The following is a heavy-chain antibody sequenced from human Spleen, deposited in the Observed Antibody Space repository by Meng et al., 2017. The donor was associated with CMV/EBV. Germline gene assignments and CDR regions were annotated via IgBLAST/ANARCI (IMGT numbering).Heavy chain of an antibody. J-gene: IGHJ5*02. CDR2: INMGAGT. CDR1: GGSFSGYS. V-gene: IGHV4-34*01. Sequence: GSLRLSCDVYGGSFSGYSWNWFRQPPGKGLEWIGQINMGAGTNYNPSLKSRVTISLDTSKNQFSLKMTSVTAADTAVYYCARGMVVIAPWFDPWGPGTLVTVSS. CDR3: ARGMVVIAPWFDP. D-gene: IGHD2-21*01.